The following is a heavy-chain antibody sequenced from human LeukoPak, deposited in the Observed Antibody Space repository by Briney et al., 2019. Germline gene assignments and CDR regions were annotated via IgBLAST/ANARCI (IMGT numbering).Heavy chain of an antibody. V-gene: IGHV1-46*01. CDR1: GYTFTSYY. Sequence: ASVKVSCKASGYTFTSYYMHWVRQAPGQGLEWIGIINPSGGSTSYAQKFQGRVTMTRDMSTSTVYMELSRLRSEDTAVYYCATPRPSYYYDSSGYDAFDIWGQGTMVTVSS. D-gene: IGHD3-22*01. CDR2: INPSGGST. J-gene: IGHJ3*02. CDR3: ATPRPSYYYDSSGYDAFDI.